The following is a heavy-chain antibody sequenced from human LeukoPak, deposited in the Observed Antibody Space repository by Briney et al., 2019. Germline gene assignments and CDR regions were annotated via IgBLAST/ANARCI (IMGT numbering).Heavy chain of an antibody. J-gene: IGHJ5*02. V-gene: IGHV3-74*01. CDR1: GITFGNNW. Sequence: GRSLRLSCAASGITFGNNWMHWVRHGPGKGLVWISRINSDGGGAIYADSVKGRFTVSRDNAKNTLYLQMNSLRAEDTAVYYCARDVPHNWFDIWGQGTLVTVSS. CDR3: ARDVPHNWFDI. CDR2: INSDGGGA.